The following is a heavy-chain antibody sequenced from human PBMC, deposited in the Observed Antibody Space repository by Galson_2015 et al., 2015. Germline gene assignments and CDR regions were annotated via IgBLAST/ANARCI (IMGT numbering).Heavy chain of an antibody. J-gene: IGHJ5*02. CDR3: ARDQGRDGYNT. CDR1: GFTVSSSY. CDR2: MYYSGIT. V-gene: IGHV4-59*02. Sequence: LRLSCAASGFTVSSSYMSWVRQAPGKGLEWIGYMYYSGITNYNPSLKSRVTISVDTSKNQFSLKLSSVTAADTAVYYCARDQGRDGYNTWGQGTLVTVSS. D-gene: IGHD5-24*01.